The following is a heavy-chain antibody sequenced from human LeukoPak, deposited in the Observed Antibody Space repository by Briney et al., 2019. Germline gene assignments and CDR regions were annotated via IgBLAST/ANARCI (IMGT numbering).Heavy chain of an antibody. CDR2: INAGNGNT. V-gene: IGHV1-3*01. J-gene: IGHJ4*02. Sequence: ASVKVSCKASGGTFTSYAMHWVRQAPGQRLEWMGWINAGNGNTKYSQKFQGRVTITRDTSASTAYMELSSLRSEDTAVYYCARVYCSGGSCPLAYFDYWGQGTLVTVSS. D-gene: IGHD2-15*01. CDR3: ARVYCSGGSCPLAYFDY. CDR1: GGTFTSYA.